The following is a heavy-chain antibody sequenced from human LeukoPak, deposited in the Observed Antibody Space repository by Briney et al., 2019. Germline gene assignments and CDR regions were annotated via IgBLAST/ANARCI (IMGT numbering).Heavy chain of an antibody. J-gene: IGHJ4*02. CDR1: GHTFSNSD. Sequence: ASVKVSCKASGHTFSNSDINWVRQATGQGLEWMGWMNPNSGNTGYAQKFQGRFTITWNTSISTAYMELSSLRSEDTAMYYCARRDSSSRGDLGDWGQGTLVTVSS. V-gene: IGHV1-8*03. CDR3: ARRDSSSRGDLGD. D-gene: IGHD6-6*01. CDR2: MNPNSGNT.